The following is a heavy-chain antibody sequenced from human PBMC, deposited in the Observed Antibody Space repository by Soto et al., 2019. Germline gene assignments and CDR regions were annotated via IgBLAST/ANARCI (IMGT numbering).Heavy chain of an antibody. CDR1: GGSISSYY. V-gene: IGHV4-59*12. CDR2: IYYSGST. CDR3: ARGGGSYSNYAHYYYGMDV. J-gene: IGHJ6*02. Sequence: PSETLSLTCTVSGGSISSYYWSWIRQPPGKGLEWIGDIYYSGSTNYNPSLKSRVTISVDTSKNQFSLKLSSVTAADTAVYYCARGGGSYSNYAHYYYGMDVWGQGTTVTVSS. D-gene: IGHD4-4*01.